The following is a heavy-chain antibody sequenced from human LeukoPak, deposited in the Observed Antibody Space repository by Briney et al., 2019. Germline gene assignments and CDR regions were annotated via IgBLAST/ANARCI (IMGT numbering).Heavy chain of an antibody. CDR3: ASKNFWSGSRDY. V-gene: IGHV3-20*04. Sequence: RAGGSLRLSCAASGFTFSSYAMSWVRQAPGKGLEWVSGINWNGGSTGYADSVKGRFTISRDNAKNSLYLQMNSLRAEDTAVYYCASKNFWSGSRDYWGQGTLVTVSS. CDR1: GFTFSSYA. D-gene: IGHD3-3*01. J-gene: IGHJ4*02. CDR2: INWNGGST.